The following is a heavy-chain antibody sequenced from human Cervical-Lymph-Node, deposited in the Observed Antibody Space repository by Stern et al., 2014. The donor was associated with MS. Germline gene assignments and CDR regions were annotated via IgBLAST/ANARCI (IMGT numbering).Heavy chain of an antibody. CDR3: ARETGTGTSYGMDV. D-gene: IGHD3/OR15-3a*01. CDR2: IWYDGSNK. V-gene: IGHV3-33*01. CDR1: GFTFSSYG. J-gene: IGHJ6*02. Sequence: VQLVQSGGGVVQPGRSLRLSCAASGFTFSSYGMHWVRQAPGKGLEWVAGIWYDGSNKYYADSVKGRFTISRDNSKNTLYLQMNSLRAEDTAVYYCARETGTGTSYGMDVWGQGTTVTVSS.